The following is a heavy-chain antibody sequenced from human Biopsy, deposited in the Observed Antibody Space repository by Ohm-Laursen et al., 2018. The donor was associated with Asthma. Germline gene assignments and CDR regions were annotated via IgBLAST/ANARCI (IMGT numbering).Heavy chain of an antibody. Sequence: ASVKVSCKASGYNFISFAIHWVRQDPGQRLEWMGWVNTGNGDTKYSQKFQGRVTITRVTTASTAYMELRSLRSEDTATYYCERTYYDFLSGQVKDVFGVWGQGTMVTVSS. V-gene: IGHV1-3*04. CDR1: GYNFISFA. CDR3: ERTYYDFLSGQVKDVFGV. J-gene: IGHJ3*01. D-gene: IGHD3-9*01. CDR2: VNTGNGDT.